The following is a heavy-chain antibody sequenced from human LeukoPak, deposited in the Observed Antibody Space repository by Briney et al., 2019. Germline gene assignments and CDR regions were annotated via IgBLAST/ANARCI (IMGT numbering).Heavy chain of an antibody. CDR2: INGSGGST. D-gene: IGHD2-15*01. Sequence: GGSLRLSCAASGFTVSSNYMSWVRQAPGKGLEWVSDINGSGGSTYYTDSVKGRFTISRDNSKNTLYLQMNSLRAEDTAIYYCAKNGDRGAYCTGGTCYPYFYYYMDVWGKGTTVTI. CDR3: AKNGDRGAYCTGGTCYPYFYYYMDV. CDR1: GFTVSSNY. J-gene: IGHJ6*03. V-gene: IGHV3-23*01.